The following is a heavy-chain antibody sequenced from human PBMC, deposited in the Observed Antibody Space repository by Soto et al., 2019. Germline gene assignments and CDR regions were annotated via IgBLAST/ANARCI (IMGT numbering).Heavy chain of an antibody. D-gene: IGHD2-2*01. Sequence: PSETLSLTCTVSGVSISGYYRSWIRQPPGKGREWIGYIYYSWSTNYNHSLKSVVTISIDTSKNQFSLKVRSVPVADTAVYYCARLYCRTTLWYAPLDYWGQGTLVTVCS. V-gene: IGHV4-59*08. CDR3: ARLYCRTTLWYAPLDY. CDR1: GVSISGYY. CDR2: IYYSWST. J-gene: IGHJ4*02.